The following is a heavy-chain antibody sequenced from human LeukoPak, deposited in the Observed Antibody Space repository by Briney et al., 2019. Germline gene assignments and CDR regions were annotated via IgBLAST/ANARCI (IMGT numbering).Heavy chain of an antibody. V-gene: IGHV4-4*07. CDR1: GGSISSYY. D-gene: IGHD3-10*01. CDR3: ARVNGPNRAYYYYGMDV. Sequence: SETLSLTCTVSGGSISSYYWSWIRQPAGKGLEWIGRIYTSGGTNYNPSLKSRVTMSVDTSKNQFSLKLSSVTAADTAVYYCARVNGPNRAYYYYGMDVWGQGTTVTVSS. CDR2: IYTSGGT. J-gene: IGHJ6*02.